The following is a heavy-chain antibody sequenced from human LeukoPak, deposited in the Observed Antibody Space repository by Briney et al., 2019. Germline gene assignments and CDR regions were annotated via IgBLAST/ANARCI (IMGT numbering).Heavy chain of an antibody. CDR2: IYPGDSDT. Sequence: GESLKISCKGSGYSFTSYWIGWVRQMPGKGLEWMGIIYPGDSDTRYSPSFQGQVTISVDKSISTAYLQWSSLKASDTAMYYCARLTAAMFSGYYYMDVWGKGTTVTVSS. CDR3: ARLTAAMFSGYYYMDV. D-gene: IGHD2-2*01. CDR1: GYSFTSYW. J-gene: IGHJ6*03. V-gene: IGHV5-51*01.